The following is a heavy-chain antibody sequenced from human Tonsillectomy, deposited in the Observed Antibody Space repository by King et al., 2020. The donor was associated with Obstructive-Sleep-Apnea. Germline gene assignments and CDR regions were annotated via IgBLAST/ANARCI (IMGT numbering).Heavy chain of an antibody. Sequence: QLQESGPGLVKPSETLSLTCTVSGGSISSSSYYWGWIRQPPGKGLEWIGSIYYSGSTYYNPSLKSRITISVDTSKNQFSLKLGFVTAADTAGYYCARDRTYFYDNKGGGIGYWGQGTQVTVSS. J-gene: IGHJ4*02. D-gene: IGHD3-22*01. V-gene: IGHV4-39*07. CDR2: IYYSGST. CDR1: GGSISSSSYY. CDR3: ARDRTYFYDNKGGGIGY.